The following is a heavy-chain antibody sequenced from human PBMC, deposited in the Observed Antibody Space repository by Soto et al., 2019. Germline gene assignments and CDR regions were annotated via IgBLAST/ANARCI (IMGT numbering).Heavy chain of an antibody. CDR2: TYYRSKWFH. CDR1: GDSVSSDITS. CDR3: ARGNALDV. J-gene: IGHJ3*01. Sequence: QGQLQQSGPGLVKPSQTLSLTCAISGDSVSSDITSWNWIRQSPSRGLEWLGRTYYRSKWFHDYAASVKSRIPINPATSKNQFSLELNSMTPEDTAVYYCARGNALDVWGQGTVVTVSS. V-gene: IGHV6-1*01. D-gene: IGHD3-10*01.